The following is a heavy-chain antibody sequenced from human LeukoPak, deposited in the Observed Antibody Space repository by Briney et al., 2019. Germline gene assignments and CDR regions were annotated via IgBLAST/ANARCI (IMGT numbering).Heavy chain of an antibody. CDR2: IYPGDSDT. CDR1: GYTFTTYW. V-gene: IGHV5-51*01. J-gene: IGHJ4*02. CDR3: ARVMTTLTGFDF. D-gene: IGHD2/OR15-2a*01. Sequence: GESLKISCKGPGYTFTTYWIGWVRQMPGKGLEWMGTIYPGDSDTRYSPSFQGQVTISADKSITTAYLQWSSLKASDTAMYYCARVMTTLTGFDFWGQGTLVTVSS.